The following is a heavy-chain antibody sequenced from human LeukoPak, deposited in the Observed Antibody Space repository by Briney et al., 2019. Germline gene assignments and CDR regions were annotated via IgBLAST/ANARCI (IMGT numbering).Heavy chain of an antibody. D-gene: IGHD3-22*01. J-gene: IGHJ4*02. CDR2: ISVYNGNT. CDR3: ARCVSGYSEAY. Sequence: GASVKVSCKASGYTFTTYGIGWVRQAPGQGLEWMGWISVYNGNTNYAQKFQGRVTMTTDTSTSTAYMELTSLRSDDTAVYYCARCVSGYSEAYWGQGTLVTVSS. V-gene: IGHV1-18*01. CDR1: GYTFTTYG.